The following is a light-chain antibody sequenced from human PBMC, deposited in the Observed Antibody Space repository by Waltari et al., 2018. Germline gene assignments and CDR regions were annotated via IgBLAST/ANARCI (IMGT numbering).Light chain of an antibody. CDR1: NIGSKS. V-gene: IGLV3-21*01. J-gene: IGLJ3*02. Sequence: VLTQPPSVSVDPGKTARLTCGGDNIGSKSVSWYQQKPGQAPVWVMFYDSDRPSEIPERFSGSNTGNTATLTSSRVEAGDAGDYHGQVWEDVTDSGVFGGGTKLTVL. CDR3: QVWEDVTDSGV. CDR2: YDS.